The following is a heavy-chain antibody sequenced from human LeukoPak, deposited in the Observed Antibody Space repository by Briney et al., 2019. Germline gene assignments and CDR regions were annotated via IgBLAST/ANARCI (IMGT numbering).Heavy chain of an antibody. CDR2: IIPIFGTG. J-gene: IGHJ6*03. D-gene: IGHD5-12*01. Sequence: SVKVSCKASGGTFSSYAISWVRQAPGQGLEWMGGIIPIFGTGNYARKFQGRVTITTDESTSTAYMELSSLRSEDTAVYYCASQTDYSGYHFYYYYMDVWGKGTTVTVSS. CDR1: GGTFSSYA. V-gene: IGHV1-69*05. CDR3: ASQTDYSGYHFYYYYMDV.